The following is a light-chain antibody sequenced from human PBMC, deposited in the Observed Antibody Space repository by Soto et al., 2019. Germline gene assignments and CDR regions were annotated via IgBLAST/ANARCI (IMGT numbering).Light chain of an antibody. V-gene: IGKV1-39*01. CDR2: ASS. Sequence: IQMTQSPSSLYASVGDRVTITCRASQTISTYLNWYQQKPGKAPKLLIYASSSLQSGVPSRFSGSGSETDFTLTITSLQPEDFATYICQKIYGMPWTFGQGTKVEV. J-gene: IGKJ1*01. CDR1: QTISTY. CDR3: QKIYGMPWT.